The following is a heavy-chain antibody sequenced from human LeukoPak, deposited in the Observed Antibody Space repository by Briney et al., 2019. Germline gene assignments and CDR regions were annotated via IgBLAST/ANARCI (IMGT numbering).Heavy chain of an antibody. J-gene: IGHJ4*02. CDR2: ISYDGSNK. CDR1: GFTFSSYA. D-gene: IGHD3-10*01. V-gene: IGHV3-30*04. Sequence: TGGSLRLSCAASGFTFSSYAMHWVRQAPGKGLEWVAVISYDGSNKYYADSVKGRFTISRDNSKNTLYLQMNSLRAEDTAVYYCARDKAGVPDYWGQGTLVTVSS. CDR3: ARDKAGVPDY.